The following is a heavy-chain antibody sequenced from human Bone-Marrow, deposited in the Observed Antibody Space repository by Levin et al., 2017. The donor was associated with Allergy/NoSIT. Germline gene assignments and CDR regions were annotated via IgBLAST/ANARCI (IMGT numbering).Heavy chain of an antibody. V-gene: IGHV5-51*01. J-gene: IGHJ3*02. CDR2: IFPGDSDT. CDR1: GHRFSSHW. D-gene: IGHD2-21*02. Sequence: RGESLKISCKASGHRFSSHWIGWVRQMPGKGLEWMGIIFPGDSDTRYSPAFQGHVTISADQSISTAYLQWSSLMASDTAMYYCATVTDSVVAAALGWGPKSLQKSQRGPFDIWGHGTMVTVSS. CDR3: ATVTDSVVAAALGWGPKSLQKSQRGPFDI.